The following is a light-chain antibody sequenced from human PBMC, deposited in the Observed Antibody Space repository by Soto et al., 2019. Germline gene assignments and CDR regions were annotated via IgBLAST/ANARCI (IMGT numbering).Light chain of an antibody. J-gene: IGKJ5*01. CDR2: GAS. CDR3: QQRSNWPPT. V-gene: IGKV3-15*01. CDR1: QSVSSN. Sequence: EIVMTLSLATLSVTPGERATLSCRASQSVSSNLAWYQQKPGQAPRLLIYGASTRATGIPARFSGSGSGTEFTLTISSLEPEDFAVYYCQQRSNWPPTFGQGTRLEIK.